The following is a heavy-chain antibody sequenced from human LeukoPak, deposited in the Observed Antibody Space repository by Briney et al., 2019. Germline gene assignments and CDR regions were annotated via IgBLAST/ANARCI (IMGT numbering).Heavy chain of an antibody. Sequence: GGSLILSCAASGFTFSSVSMNWVRQAPGKGLEWVSYISSTSTSTYYADSAKGRFTISRDNAQNSLYLQMNSLRAEDTALHYCARDGSWGWAQYDHWGQGILVTVSS. CDR2: ISSTSTST. D-gene: IGHD5-24*01. V-gene: IGHV3-48*01. CDR1: GFTFSSVS. J-gene: IGHJ4*02. CDR3: ARDGSWGWAQYDH.